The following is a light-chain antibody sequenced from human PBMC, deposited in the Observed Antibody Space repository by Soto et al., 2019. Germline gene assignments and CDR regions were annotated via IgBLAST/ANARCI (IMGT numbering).Light chain of an antibody. CDR1: QSISSW. CDR2: DAS. V-gene: IGKV1-5*01. J-gene: IGKJ1*01. Sequence: DIQMTPSPSTLSASVGDRVTITCRASQSISSWLAWYQQKPGKAPKLLIYDASSLESGVPSRFSGSRSGTEFTLTISSLQPDDFATYYCQQYNSYSWTFGQGTKVDIK. CDR3: QQYNSYSWT.